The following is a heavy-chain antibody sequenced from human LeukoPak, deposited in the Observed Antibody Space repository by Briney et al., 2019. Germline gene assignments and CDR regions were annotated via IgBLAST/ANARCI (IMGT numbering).Heavy chain of an antibody. V-gene: IGHV7-4-1*02. CDR1: GYTFTSYA. D-gene: IGHD3-9*01. CDR2: INTNTGNP. J-gene: IGHJ4*02. Sequence: GASVKVSCKASGYTFTSYAMNWVRQAPGQGLEWMGWINTNTGNPTYAQGFTGRFVFSLDTSVSTAYLQISSLKAEDTAVYYCAREWDRTYYDILTFDYWGQGTLVTVSS. CDR3: AREWDRTYYDILTFDY.